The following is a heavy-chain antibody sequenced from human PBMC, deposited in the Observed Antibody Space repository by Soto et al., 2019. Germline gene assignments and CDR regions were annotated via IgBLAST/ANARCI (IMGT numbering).Heavy chain of an antibody. CDR1: GFSLSTSGVG. CDR3: AYLPCSGGSCYWFSYSGMDV. CDR2: IYWDDDK. D-gene: IGHD2-15*01. V-gene: IGHV2-5*02. J-gene: IGHJ6*02. Sequence: QITLKESGPTLVKPTQTLTLTCTFSGFSLSTSGVGVAWIRQPPGKALEWLALIYWDDDKRYRPSLETRLTITKDTSNNQVVLTMTNVDSVDTATYYCAYLPCSGGSCYWFSYSGMDVWGQGPTVIVSS.